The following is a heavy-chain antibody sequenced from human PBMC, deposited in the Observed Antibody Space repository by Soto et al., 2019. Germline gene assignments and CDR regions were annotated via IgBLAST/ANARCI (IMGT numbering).Heavy chain of an antibody. V-gene: IGHV3-13*01. CDR1: GFTFSSYD. CDR2: IGTAGDT. D-gene: IGHD1-26*01. Sequence: LSLTCAASGFTFSSYDMHWVRQATGKGLEWVSAIGTAGDTYYPGSVKGRFTISRENAKNSLYLQMNSLRAEDTAVYYCARDQYRGSYYGMDVWGQGTTVTVSS. J-gene: IGHJ6*02. CDR3: ARDQYRGSYYGMDV.